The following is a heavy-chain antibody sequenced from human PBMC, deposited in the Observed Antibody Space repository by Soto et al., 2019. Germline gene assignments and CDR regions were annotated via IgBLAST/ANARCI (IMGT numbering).Heavy chain of an antibody. J-gene: IGHJ5*02. CDR3: ANSKMYDILTGPKGNWFDP. V-gene: IGHV4-39*01. CDR2: IYYSGST. CDR1: GGSISSSSYY. D-gene: IGHD3-9*01. Sequence: SETLSLTFTVSGGSISSSSYYWGWIRQPPGKVLEWIGSIYYSGSTYYNPSLKSRVTISVDTSKNQFSLKLSSVTAADTAVYYCANSKMYDILTGPKGNWFDPWGQGTLVTV.